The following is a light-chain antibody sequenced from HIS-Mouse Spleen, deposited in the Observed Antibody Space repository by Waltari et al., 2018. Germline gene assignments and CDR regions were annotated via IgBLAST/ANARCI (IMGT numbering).Light chain of an antibody. V-gene: IGKV3-20*01. Sequence: EIVLTQSPGTLSLSPGERATLSCRASQSVSSSYLAWYQHKPGQAPRLLSYGASSRATGIPDRFSGSGSGTDFTLTISRLEPEDFAVYYCQQYGSSPPWTFGQGTKVEIK. CDR3: QQYGSSPPWT. CDR2: GAS. CDR1: QSVSSSY. J-gene: IGKJ1*01.